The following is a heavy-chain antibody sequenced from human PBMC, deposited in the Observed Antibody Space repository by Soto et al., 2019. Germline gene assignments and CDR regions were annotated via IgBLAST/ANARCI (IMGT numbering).Heavy chain of an antibody. J-gene: IGHJ5*02. CDR1: GCTFTSYD. D-gene: IGHD2-15*01. CDR2: ISAYNGNT. CDR3: ARDNCSGGSCYGNWFDP. Sequence: GRVCYEACGCTFTSYDINWVRQAPGQGLEWMGWISAYNGNTNYAQKLQGRVTMTTDTSTSTAYMELRSLRSDDTAVYYCARDNCSGGSCYGNWFDPWGQGTLVTVSS. V-gene: IGHV1-18*01.